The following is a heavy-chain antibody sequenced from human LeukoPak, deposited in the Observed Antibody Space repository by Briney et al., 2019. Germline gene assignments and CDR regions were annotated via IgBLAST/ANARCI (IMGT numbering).Heavy chain of an antibody. D-gene: IGHD2-2*01. CDR1: GFTFSSYG. CDR3: ASSVVVPAAIDY. V-gene: IGHV3-30*02. CDR2: IRYDGSNK. J-gene: IGHJ4*02. Sequence: PGGSLRLSCAASGFTFSSYGMHWVRQAPGKGLEWVAFIRYDGSNKYYADSVKGRFTISRGNSKNTLYLQMNSLRAEDTAVYYCASSVVVPAAIDYWGQGTLVTVSS.